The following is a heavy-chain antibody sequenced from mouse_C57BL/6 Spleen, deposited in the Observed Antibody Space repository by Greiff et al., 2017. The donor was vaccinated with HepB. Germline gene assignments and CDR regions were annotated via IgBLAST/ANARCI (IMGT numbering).Heavy chain of an antibody. CDR3: ARWLLRGFDY. CDR1: GFTFSSYA. D-gene: IGHD2-3*01. CDR2: ISDGGSYT. V-gene: IGHV5-4*03. J-gene: IGHJ2*01. Sequence: EVNVVESGGGLVKPGGSLKLSCAASGFTFSSYAMSWVRQTPEKRLEWVATISDGGSYTYYPDNVKGRFTISRDNAKNNLYLQMSHLKSEDTAMYYCARWLLRGFDYWGQGTTLTVSS.